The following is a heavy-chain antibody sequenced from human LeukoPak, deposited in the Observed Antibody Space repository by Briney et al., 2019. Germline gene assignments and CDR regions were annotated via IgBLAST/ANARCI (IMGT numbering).Heavy chain of an antibody. D-gene: IGHD2-15*01. CDR1: GFTFGDYA. CDR3: VRGGESTWS. CDR2: IRSKAYGGTT. J-gene: IGHJ5*02. V-gene: IGHV3-49*04. Sequence: GGSLRLSCAASGFTFGDYAMSWVRQAPGKGLEWVGFIRSKAYGGTTEYAASVKGRFTISRDDAKNTLYLQMNSLRAEDTAVYYCVRGGESTWSWGQGTLVTVSS.